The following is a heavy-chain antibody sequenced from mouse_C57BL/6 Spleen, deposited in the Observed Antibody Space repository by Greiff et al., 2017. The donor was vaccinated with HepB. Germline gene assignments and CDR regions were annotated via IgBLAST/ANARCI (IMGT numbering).Heavy chain of an antibody. Sequence: EVKLMESGAELVRPGASVKLSCTASGFNIKDDYMHWVKQRPEQGLEWIGWIDPENGDTEYASKFQGKATITADTSSNTAYLQLSSLTSEDTAVYYCTTRITTVFDYWGQGTTLTVSS. CDR1: GFNIKDDY. V-gene: IGHV14-4*01. D-gene: IGHD1-1*01. CDR2: IDPENGDT. J-gene: IGHJ2*01. CDR3: TTRITTVFDY.